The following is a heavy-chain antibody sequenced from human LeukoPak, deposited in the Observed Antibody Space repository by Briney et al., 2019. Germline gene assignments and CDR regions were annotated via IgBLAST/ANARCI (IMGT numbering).Heavy chain of an antibody. CDR3: ARAKGGYSYGHSYYYYYMDV. Sequence: SETLSLTCAVSGGSFSGYSWSWIRQPPGKGLEWIGNIYYSGSTYYNPSLESRVTMSLDTSKNQFSLKLSSVTAADTAVYYCARAKGGYSYGHSYYYYYMDVWGKGTTVTVSS. CDR2: IYYSGST. J-gene: IGHJ6*03. V-gene: IGHV4-34*01. CDR1: GGSFSGYS. D-gene: IGHD5-18*01.